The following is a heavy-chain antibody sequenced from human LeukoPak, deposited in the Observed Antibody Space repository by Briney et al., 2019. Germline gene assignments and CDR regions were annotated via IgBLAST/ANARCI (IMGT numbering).Heavy chain of an antibody. J-gene: IGHJ4*02. D-gene: IGHD6-13*01. CDR1: GYSIGSGYY. CDR2: IYHSGST. V-gene: IGHV4-38-2*02. CDR3: ARGGPIAAAGPTTFDY. Sequence: SETLSLTCTVSGYSIGSGYYWGWIRQPPGKGLEWIGSIYHSGSTYYNPSLKSRVTISVDKSKNQFSLKLSSVTAADTAVYYCARGGPIAAAGPTTFDYWGQGTLVTVSS.